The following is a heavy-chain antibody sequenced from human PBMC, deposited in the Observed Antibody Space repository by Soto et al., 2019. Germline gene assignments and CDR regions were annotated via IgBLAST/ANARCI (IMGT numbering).Heavy chain of an antibody. J-gene: IGHJ3*02. CDR3: ARVPYGGSLENAFDI. CDR2: INPSGGST. D-gene: IGHD2-15*01. Sequence: QVQLVQSGAEVKKPGASVKVSCKASGYTFTSYYMHWVRQAPGQGLEWMGIINPSGGSTSYAQKFQGRVTMTRDTSTSTVYMELSSLRSEDTAVYYCARVPYGGSLENAFDIWGQGTMVTVSS. V-gene: IGHV1-46*01. CDR1: GYTFTSYY.